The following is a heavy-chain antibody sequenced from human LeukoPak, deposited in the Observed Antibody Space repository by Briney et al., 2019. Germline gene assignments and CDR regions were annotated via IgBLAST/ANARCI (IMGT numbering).Heavy chain of an antibody. Sequence: SETLSLTCTVSGGSISSGGYYWSWIRQPPGKGLEWIGYIYHSGSTYYNPSLKSRVTISVDRSKNQFSLKLSSVTAADTAVYYCARDEYSSSARYFDYWGQGTLVTVSS. V-gene: IGHV4-30-2*01. D-gene: IGHD6-6*01. CDR3: ARDEYSSSARYFDY. CDR1: GGSISSGGYY. CDR2: IYHSGST. J-gene: IGHJ4*02.